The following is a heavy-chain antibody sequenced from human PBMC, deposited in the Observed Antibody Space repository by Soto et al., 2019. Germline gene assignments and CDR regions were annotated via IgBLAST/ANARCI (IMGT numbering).Heavy chain of an antibody. D-gene: IGHD5-18*01. CDR2: IIPVFGTA. J-gene: IGHJ6*02. V-gene: IGHV1-69*12. CDR1: GGTLNSYA. Sequence: QVQLVQSGAEVKKPGSSVKVSCKASGGTLNSYAVTWVRQAPGQGLEWMGEIIPVFGTANYAQKFQGRVTITADESTTIAYMELTSLRSEDTAVYYCAKGAVTAVTLIDYHYTMDAWGQGTTVTVSS. CDR3: AKGAVTAVTLIDYHYTMDA.